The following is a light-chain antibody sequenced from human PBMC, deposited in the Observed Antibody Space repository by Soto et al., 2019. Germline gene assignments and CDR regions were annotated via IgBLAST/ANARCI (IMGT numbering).Light chain of an antibody. CDR2: DVS. V-gene: IGLV2-14*01. Sequence: QSVLTQPASVSGSPGQSITISCTGTSSDVGGYNYVSWYQRHPGKAPKLMIYDVSNRPSGVSNRFSGSKSGNTASLTISGLQAEDEADYYCSSYTSSSDNYVFGTGTKLTVL. CDR3: SSYTSSSDNYV. CDR1: SSDVGGYNY. J-gene: IGLJ1*01.